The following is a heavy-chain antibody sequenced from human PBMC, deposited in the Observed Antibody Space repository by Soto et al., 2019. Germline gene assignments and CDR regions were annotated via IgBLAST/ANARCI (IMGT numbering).Heavy chain of an antibody. J-gene: IGHJ4*02. Sequence: ASVKVSCKASGYTFTGYAMHWVRQAPGQRLEWMGWINAGNGNTKYSQKFQGRVTITRDTSAGTVYMQLSSLKTDDTAVYYCSLDTSGYNYYFDYWGQGTLVTVSS. CDR2: INAGNGNT. CDR1: GYTFTGYA. V-gene: IGHV1-3*01. D-gene: IGHD3-22*01. CDR3: SLDTSGYNYYFDY.